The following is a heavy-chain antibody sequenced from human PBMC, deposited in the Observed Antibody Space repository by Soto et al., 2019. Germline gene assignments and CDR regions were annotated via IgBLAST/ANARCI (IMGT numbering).Heavy chain of an antibody. V-gene: IGHV3-21*01. CDR3: ARAYYYDSSGYKGSYYYYGMDV. J-gene: IGHJ6*02. CDR2: ISSSSSYI. D-gene: IGHD3-22*01. Sequence: EVQLVESGGGLVKPGGSLILSCEASGFTFSSYSMNWVRQAPGKGLEWVSSISSSSSYIYYADSVKGRFTISRDNAKNSLYLKMSSLRAEDTAVYYCARAYYYDSSGYKGSYYYYGMDVWGQGTTVTVSS. CDR1: GFTFSSYS.